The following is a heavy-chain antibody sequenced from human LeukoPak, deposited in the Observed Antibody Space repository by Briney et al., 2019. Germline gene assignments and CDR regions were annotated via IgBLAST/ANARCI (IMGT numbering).Heavy chain of an antibody. CDR3: ARGLVGLTPHAGVFQI. Sequence: PSETLSLTCIVSGGSFSSSYWSWIRQSPGKGLEWIAYIYSNGNTNSNPSLKSRVTIAVDTSQSQFSLKLSSMTAADTAVYYCARGLVGLTPHAGVFQIWGQGTKVTVSS. D-gene: IGHD1-26*01. CDR1: GGSFSSSY. CDR2: IYSNGNT. J-gene: IGHJ3*02. V-gene: IGHV4-59*01.